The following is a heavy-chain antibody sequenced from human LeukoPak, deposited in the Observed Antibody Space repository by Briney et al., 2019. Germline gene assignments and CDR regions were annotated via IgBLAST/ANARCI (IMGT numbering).Heavy chain of an antibody. D-gene: IGHD6-19*01. CDR1: GGSISSYY. V-gene: IGHV4-59*01. CDR3: AGSYSSGWYVGGFDY. Sequence: SETLSLTCTVSGGSISSYYWSWIRQPPGKGLEWIGYIYYSGSTNYNPSLKSRVTISVDTSKNQFSLKLSSVTAADTAVYYCAGSYSSGWYVGGFDYWGRGTLVTVSS. J-gene: IGHJ4*02. CDR2: IYYSGST.